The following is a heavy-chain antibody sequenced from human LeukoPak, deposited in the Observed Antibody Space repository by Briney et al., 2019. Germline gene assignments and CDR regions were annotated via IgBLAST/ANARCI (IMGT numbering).Heavy chain of an antibody. D-gene: IGHD3-10*01. J-gene: IGHJ4*02. V-gene: IGHV3-21*01. CDR1: GFTFSSYS. CDR3: ARDNELLWFGELSH. CDR2: ISSSSSYI. Sequence: GGSLRLSCAASGFTFSSYSMNWVRQAPGKGLEWVSSISSSSSYIYYADSVKGRFTISRDNAKNSLYLQMNSLRAEDTAVYYCARDNELLWFGELSHWGQGTLVTVSS.